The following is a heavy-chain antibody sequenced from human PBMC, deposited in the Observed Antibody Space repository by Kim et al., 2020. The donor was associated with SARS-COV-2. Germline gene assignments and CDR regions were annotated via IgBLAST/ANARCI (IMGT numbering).Heavy chain of an antibody. V-gene: IGHV1-69*13. CDR3: ARVVYCGGDCYSSNAFDI. J-gene: IGHJ3*02. Sequence: SVKVSCKASGGTFSSYAISWVRQAPGQGLEWMGGIIPIFGTANYAQKFQGRVTITADESTSTAYMELSSLRSEDTAVYYCARVVYCGGDCYSSNAFDIWGQGTMVTVSS. CDR2: IIPIFGTA. CDR1: GGTFSSYA. D-gene: IGHD2-21*02.